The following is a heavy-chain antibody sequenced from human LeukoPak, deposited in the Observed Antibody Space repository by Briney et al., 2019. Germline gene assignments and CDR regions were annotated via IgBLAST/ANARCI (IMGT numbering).Heavy chain of an antibody. V-gene: IGHV4-30-2*01. D-gene: IGHD2-15*01. Sequence: PSQTLSLTCTVSGGSISSGGYYWSRIRQPPGRGLEWIGYIYHSGSTYYNPSLKSRVTISVDRSKNQFSLKLSSVTAADTAVYYCARDAGSYWGQGTLVTVSS. CDR1: GGSISSGGYY. CDR2: IYHSGST. J-gene: IGHJ4*02. CDR3: ARDAGSY.